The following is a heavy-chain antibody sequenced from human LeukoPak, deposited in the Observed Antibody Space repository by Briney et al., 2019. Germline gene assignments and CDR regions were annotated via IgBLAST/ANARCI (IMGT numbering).Heavy chain of an antibody. J-gene: IGHJ6*02. D-gene: IGHD1-1*01. V-gene: IGHV3-30*18. CDR2: ISYDGSNK. Sequence: GRSLRLSCAASGFIFSSYGMHWVRQAPGKGLEWVAVISYDGSNKYYADSVKGRFTISRDNSKNTLYLQMNSLRAEDTAVYYCAKESGTTFYYSNNAMDVWGQGTTVTVSS. CDR3: AKESGTTFYYSNNAMDV. CDR1: GFIFSSYG.